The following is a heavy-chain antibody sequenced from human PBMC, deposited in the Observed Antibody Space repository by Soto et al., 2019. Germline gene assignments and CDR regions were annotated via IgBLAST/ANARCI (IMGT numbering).Heavy chain of an antibody. D-gene: IGHD1-26*01. CDR1: GFTFSTYA. J-gene: IGHJ4*02. V-gene: IGHV3-23*01. Sequence: EVQLLESGGGLVQPGGSLRLSCAASGFTFSTYAMSWVRQAPGKGLEWVSAISGSGSNTYYADSVKGRFTISRDDSKSRLYLQMNSLRAEDTAVYYCARDPSHSYYTLFYYFDYWGQGTLVTVSS. CDR2: ISGSGSNT. CDR3: ARDPSHSYYTLFYYFDY.